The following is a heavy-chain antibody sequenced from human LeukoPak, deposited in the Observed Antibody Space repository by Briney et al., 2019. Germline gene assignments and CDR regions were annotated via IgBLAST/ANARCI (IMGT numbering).Heavy chain of an antibody. CDR2: INHSGST. Sequence: SETLSLTCAVYGGSFSGYYWSWIRQPPGKGLEWIGEINHSGSTNYNPSLKSRVTISVDTSKNQFSLKLSSVTAADTAVYYCAVAAYSVNPADDAFDIWGQGTMVTVSS. CDR1: GGSFSGYY. CDR3: AVAAYSVNPADDAFDI. D-gene: IGHD5/OR15-5a*01. J-gene: IGHJ3*02. V-gene: IGHV4-34*01.